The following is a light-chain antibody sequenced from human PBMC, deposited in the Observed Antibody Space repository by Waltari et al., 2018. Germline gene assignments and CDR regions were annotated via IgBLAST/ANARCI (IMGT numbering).Light chain of an antibody. CDR3: QNYVRLPAT. V-gene: IGKV3-20*01. CDR1: QSIRTY. Sequence: EIMLTQSPGTLSLSPGERATLSCKASQSIRTYLAWYQQKPGQAPRLLIYHASSRATGIPDRCSGSGSGTDFSLTISRLEPEDFAVYYCQNYVRLPATFGQGTKVEIK. CDR2: HAS. J-gene: IGKJ1*01.